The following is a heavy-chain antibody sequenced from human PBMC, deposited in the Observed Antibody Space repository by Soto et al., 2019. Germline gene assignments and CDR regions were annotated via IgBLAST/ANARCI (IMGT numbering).Heavy chain of an antibody. CDR3: ARRYYDILTGSYGMDV. Sequence: ASVKVSCKASGYTFTSYAMHWVRQAPGQRLEWVGWINAGNGNTKYSQKFQGRVTITRDTSASTAYMELSSLRSEDTAVYYCARRYYDILTGSYGMDVWGQGTTVTVSS. D-gene: IGHD3-9*01. CDR2: INAGNGNT. V-gene: IGHV1-3*01. J-gene: IGHJ6*02. CDR1: GYTFTSYA.